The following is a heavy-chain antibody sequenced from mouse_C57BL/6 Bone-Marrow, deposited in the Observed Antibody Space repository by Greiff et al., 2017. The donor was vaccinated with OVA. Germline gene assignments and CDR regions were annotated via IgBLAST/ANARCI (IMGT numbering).Heavy chain of an antibody. D-gene: IGHD1-1*01. Sequence: QVQLQQPGAELVKPGASVKMSCKASGYTFTSYWITWVKQRPGQGLEWIGDIYPGSGSTNYNEKFKSKATLTVDTSSSTAYMQLSSLTSEDSAVYYCALFITTVVALDYWGQGTTLTVSS. CDR2: IYPGSGST. V-gene: IGHV1-55*01. J-gene: IGHJ2*01. CDR1: GYTFTSYW. CDR3: ALFITTVVALDY.